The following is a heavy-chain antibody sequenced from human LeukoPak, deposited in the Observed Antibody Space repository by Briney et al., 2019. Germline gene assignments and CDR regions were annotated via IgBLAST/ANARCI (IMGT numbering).Heavy chain of an antibody. D-gene: IGHD3-16*01. CDR2: INPNSGGT. J-gene: IGHJ6*03. CDR3: ARDDYKTLYYYYYRDV. V-gene: IGHV1-2*02. CDR1: GYTFTGYY. Sequence: GASVKVSCKASGYTFTGYYIHWVRQAPGQGLEWMGWINPNSGGTTYAQKFQGRVTMTRDTSITTAYMELSRLRSDDTAVYYCARDDYKTLYYYYYRDVWGKGTTVIVSS.